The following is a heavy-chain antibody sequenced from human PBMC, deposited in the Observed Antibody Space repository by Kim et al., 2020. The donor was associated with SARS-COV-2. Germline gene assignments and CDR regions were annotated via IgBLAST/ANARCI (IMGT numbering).Heavy chain of an antibody. Sequence: GGSLRLSCAASGFTFSNAWMSWVRQAPGKGLEWVGRIKSKTDGGTTDYAAPVKGRFTISRDDSKNTLYLQMNSLKTEDTAVYYCTTLNYYDSSGYPGVLYFDYWRQGTLVTVSS. D-gene: IGHD3-22*01. J-gene: IGHJ4*02. CDR2: IKSKTDGGTT. V-gene: IGHV3-15*01. CDR1: GFTFSNAW. CDR3: TTLNYYDSSGYPGVLYFDY.